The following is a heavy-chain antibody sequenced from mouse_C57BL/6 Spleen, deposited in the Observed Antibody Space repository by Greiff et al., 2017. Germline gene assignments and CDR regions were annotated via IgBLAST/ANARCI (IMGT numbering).Heavy chain of an antibody. Sequence: VQLQQPGAELVRPGSSVKLSCKASGYTFPSYWMDWVKQRPGQGLEWIGNIYPSDSETHYNQKFKDKATLTVDKASSTAYMQLSSLTSEDSAVYYCASSDDGAWFAYWGQGTLVTVSA. CDR2: IYPSDSET. D-gene: IGHD2-12*01. J-gene: IGHJ3*01. V-gene: IGHV1-61*01. CDR1: GYTFPSYW. CDR3: ASSDDGAWFAY.